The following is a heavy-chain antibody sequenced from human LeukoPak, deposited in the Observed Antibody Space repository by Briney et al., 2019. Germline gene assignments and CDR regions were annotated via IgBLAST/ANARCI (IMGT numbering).Heavy chain of an antibody. J-gene: IGHJ4*02. D-gene: IGHD2-21*02. CDR2: IIPIFGTA. V-gene: IGHV1-69*06. CDR3: ATGGVVTAIPFDY. CDR1: GGTFSSYA. Sequence: GASVKVSCKASGGTFSSYAISWVRQAPGQGLEWMGGIIPIFGTANYAQKFQGRVTITEDTSTDTAYMELSSLRSEDTAVYYCATGGVVTAIPFDYWGQGTLVTVSS.